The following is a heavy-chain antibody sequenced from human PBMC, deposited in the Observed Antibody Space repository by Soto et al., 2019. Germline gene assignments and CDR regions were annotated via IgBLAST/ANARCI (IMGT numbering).Heavy chain of an antibody. CDR3: ARVVAVAGTEFDY. Sequence: GASVKVSCKASGGTFSSYAISWVRQAPGQGLEWMGGIIPIFGTANYAQKFQGRVTITTDTSTSTAYMELRSLRSDDTAVYYCARVVAVAGTEFDYWGQGTLVTVSS. CDR1: GGTFSSYA. J-gene: IGHJ4*02. D-gene: IGHD6-19*01. V-gene: IGHV1-69*05. CDR2: IIPIFGTA.